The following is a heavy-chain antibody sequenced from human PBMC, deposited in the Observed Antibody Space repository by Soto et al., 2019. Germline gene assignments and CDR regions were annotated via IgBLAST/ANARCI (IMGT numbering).Heavy chain of an antibody. CDR2: ISGSGNST. D-gene: IGHD6-13*01. CDR3: AKDGGIAGAVEYFQH. CDR1: GFTFSTYA. Sequence: EVQLLESGGGLVQPGGSLRVSCAASGFTFSTYAMSWVRQAPGKGLEWVSAISGSGNSTYYADSVKGRLTISRDNSKNTLHLQMNSLRAGDTAVYYCAKDGGIAGAVEYFQHWGQGTLVTVSS. V-gene: IGHV3-23*01. J-gene: IGHJ1*01.